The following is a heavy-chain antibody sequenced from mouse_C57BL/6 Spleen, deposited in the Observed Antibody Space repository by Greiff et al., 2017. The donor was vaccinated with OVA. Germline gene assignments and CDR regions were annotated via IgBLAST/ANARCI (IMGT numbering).Heavy chain of an antibody. V-gene: IGHV1-26*01. J-gene: IGHJ1*03. CDR3: ASRTGIWYFDV. CDR2: INPNNGGT. Sequence: EVQLQQSGPELVKPGASVKISCKASGYTFTDYYMNWVKQSHGKSLEWIGDINPNNGGTSYNQKFKGKATLTVDKSSSTAYMELRSLTSEDSAVYYCASRTGIWYFDVWGTGTTVTVSS. CDR1: GYTFTDYY. D-gene: IGHD4-1*01.